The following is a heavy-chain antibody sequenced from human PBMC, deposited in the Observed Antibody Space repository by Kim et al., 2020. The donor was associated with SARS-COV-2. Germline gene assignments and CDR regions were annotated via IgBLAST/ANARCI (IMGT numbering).Heavy chain of an antibody. CDR3: TTFPVRGLSAFDI. CDR1: RFTFSNAW. CDR2: IKSKADGGTT. J-gene: IGHJ3*02. V-gene: IGHV3-15*01. Sequence: GGSLRLSCAGSRFTFSNAWMIWVRQAPGKGLEWVGHIKSKADGGTTDYAAPVKGRFTISRDDSKSTLYLQMSSLQTEDTAVYYCTTFPVRGLSAFDIWG. D-gene: IGHD6-19*01.